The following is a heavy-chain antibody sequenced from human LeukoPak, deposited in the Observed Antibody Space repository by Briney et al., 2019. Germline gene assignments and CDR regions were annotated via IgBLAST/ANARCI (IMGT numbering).Heavy chain of an antibody. CDR2: IYHSGST. J-gene: IGHJ4*02. D-gene: IGHD6-6*01. CDR3: ARLMAARSALDY. V-gene: IGHV4-38-2*01. Sequence: SETLSLTCAVCGYSISGGYYWGWIRQPPGKGLEWIGSIYHSGSTYYNPSLKSRVTISVDTSKNQFSLKLSSVTAADTAVYYCARLMAARSALDYWGQGTLVTVSS. CDR1: GYSISGGYY.